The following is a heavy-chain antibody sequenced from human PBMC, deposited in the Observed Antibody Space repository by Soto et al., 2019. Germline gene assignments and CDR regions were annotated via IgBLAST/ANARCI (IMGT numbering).Heavy chain of an antibody. CDR3: AREEVAYQGSESYNWFDP. CDR1: GYTFTNYG. Sequence: SVKVSCKASGYTFTNYGISWVRQAPGQGLEWMGWISAYNGNTKYAQKLQGRVTMTTDTSTSTAYMELRSLRSDDTAVYYCAREEVAYQGSESYNWFDPWSQGTLVTVSS. D-gene: IGHD3-10*01. V-gene: IGHV1-18*01. J-gene: IGHJ5*02. CDR2: ISAYNGNT.